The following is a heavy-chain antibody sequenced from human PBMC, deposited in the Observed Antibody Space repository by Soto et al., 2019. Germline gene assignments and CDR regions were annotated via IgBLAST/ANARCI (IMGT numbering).Heavy chain of an antibody. D-gene: IGHD5-12*01. CDR3: ARDRRKYSGYDNYYYYYGMDV. CDR1: GFTFSSYS. J-gene: IGHJ6*02. Sequence: GGSLRLSCAASGFTFSSYSMNWVRQAPGKGLEWVSSISSSSSYIYYADSVKGRFTISRDNAKNSLYLQMNSLRAEDTAVYYCARDRRKYSGYDNYYYYYGMDVWGQGTTVTVSS. CDR2: ISSSSSYI. V-gene: IGHV3-21*01.